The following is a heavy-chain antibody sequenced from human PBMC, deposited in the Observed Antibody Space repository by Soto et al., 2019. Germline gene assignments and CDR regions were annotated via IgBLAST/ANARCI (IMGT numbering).Heavy chain of an antibody. CDR1: GGSISSYY. CDR3: ARRGYSYASWFDP. J-gene: IGHJ5*02. Sequence: LPETLSLTCTVSGGSISSYYWSWIRQPPGKGLEWIGYIYYSGSTNYNPSLKSRVTISVDTSKNQFSLKLSSVTAADTTVYYCARRGYSYASWFDPWGQGTLVTVS. D-gene: IGHD5-18*01. CDR2: IYYSGST. V-gene: IGHV4-59*08.